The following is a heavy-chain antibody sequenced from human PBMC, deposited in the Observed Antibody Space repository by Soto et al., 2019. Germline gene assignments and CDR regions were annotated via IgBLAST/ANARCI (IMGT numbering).Heavy chain of an antibody. Sequence: QVQLVESGGGVVQPGRSLRLSCEGSGFIFGYYGVHWVRQAPGRGLEWVTAITTSGDNEFYADSVKGRFTISRDNSRNRIYGKRQRTASEDTAVYYCARTNYDRGGFLDAFALGGQETMVTVSS. J-gene: IGHJ3*01. CDR1: GFIFGYYG. V-gene: IGHV3-30*03. CDR2: ITTSGDNE. CDR3: ARTNYDRGGFLDAFAL. D-gene: IGHD3-22*01.